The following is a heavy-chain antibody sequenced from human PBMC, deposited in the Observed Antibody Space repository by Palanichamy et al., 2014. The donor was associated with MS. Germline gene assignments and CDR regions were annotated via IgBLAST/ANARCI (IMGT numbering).Heavy chain of an antibody. CDR2: ISYDGSNK. CDR1: GFTFSSYG. V-gene: IGHV3-30*18. CDR3: AKGDYGGNPEVFDI. D-gene: IGHD4-23*01. Sequence: QVQLVESGGGVVQPGRSLRLSCAASGFTFSSYGMHWVRQAPGKGLEWVAVISYDGSNKYHVDSVKGRFTISRDNSKNTLYLQMNSLRAEDTAVYYCAKGDYGGNPEVFDIRGQGTMVTVSS. J-gene: IGHJ3*02.